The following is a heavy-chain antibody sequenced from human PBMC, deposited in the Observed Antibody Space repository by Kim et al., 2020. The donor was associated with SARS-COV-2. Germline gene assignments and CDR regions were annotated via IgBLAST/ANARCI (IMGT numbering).Heavy chain of an antibody. V-gene: IGHV3-66*01. CDR3: AGIRLQGVMAFDI. Sequence: YADTVKGRFTIARDNPKNTLYLQMHSLRDEDTAVYYCAGIRLQGVMAFDIWGQGTMGTVSS. D-gene: IGHD3-16*01. J-gene: IGHJ3*02.